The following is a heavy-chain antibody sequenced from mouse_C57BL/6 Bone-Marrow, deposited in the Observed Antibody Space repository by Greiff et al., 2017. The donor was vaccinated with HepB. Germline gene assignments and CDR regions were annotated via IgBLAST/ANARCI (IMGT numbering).Heavy chain of an antibody. CDR1: GFTFSDYG. D-gene: IGHD3-2*02. CDR2: ISSGSSTI. Sequence: EVHLVESGGGLVKPGGSLKLSCAASGFTFSDYGMHWVRQAPEKGLEWVAYISSGSSTIYYADTVKGRFTISRDNAKNTLFLQMTSLRSEDTAMYYCARSCSGYVGFAYWGQGTLVTVSA. J-gene: IGHJ3*01. V-gene: IGHV5-17*01. CDR3: ARSCSGYVGFAY.